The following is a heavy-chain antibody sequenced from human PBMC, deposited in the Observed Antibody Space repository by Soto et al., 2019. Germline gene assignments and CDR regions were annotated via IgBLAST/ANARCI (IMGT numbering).Heavy chain of an antibody. CDR3: ARDLRLPATRTTFYYYYMDV. D-gene: IGHD2-2*01. Sequence: GASVKVSCKASGYTFTSYDINWVRQATGQGLEWMGWMNPNSGNTGYAQKFQGRVTMTRNTSISTAYMELSSLRSEDTAVYYCARDLRLPATRTTFYYYYMDVWGKGTTVTVSS. V-gene: IGHV1-8*01. CDR1: GYTFTSYD. CDR2: MNPNSGNT. J-gene: IGHJ6*03.